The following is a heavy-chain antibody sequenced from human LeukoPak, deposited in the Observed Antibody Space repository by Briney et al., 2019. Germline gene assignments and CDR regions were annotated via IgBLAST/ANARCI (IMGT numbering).Heavy chain of an antibody. CDR1: GYTFTSYD. CDR2: MNPNSGNT. CDR3: ARVYSSSWYSYYYGMDV. Sequence: ASVKVSCKASGYTFTSYDINWVRQATGQGLEWMGWMNPNSGNTGYAQKFQGRVTMTRNTSISTAYMELSSLRSEGTAVYYCARVYSSSWYSYYYGMDVWGQGTTVTVSS. V-gene: IGHV1-8*01. J-gene: IGHJ6*02. D-gene: IGHD6-13*01.